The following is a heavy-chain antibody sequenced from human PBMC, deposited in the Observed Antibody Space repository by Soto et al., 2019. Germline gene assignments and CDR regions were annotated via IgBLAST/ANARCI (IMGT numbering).Heavy chain of an antibody. J-gene: IGHJ4*02. Sequence: PSETLSLTCAVSGDSISSNSCMWIRQPPGKGLESIGYLYYGRSANYNPSLKSRVTLSVDTSTNQCSLTLSSMTAADTAVYYCALRSMAVVPEYWGQGTLVTVS. CDR3: ALRSMAVVPEY. CDR1: GDSISSNS. V-gene: IGHV4-59*01. D-gene: IGHD3-22*01. CDR2: LYYGRSA.